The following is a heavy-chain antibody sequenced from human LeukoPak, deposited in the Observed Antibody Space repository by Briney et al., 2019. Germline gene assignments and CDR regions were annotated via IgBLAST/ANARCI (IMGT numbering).Heavy chain of an antibody. J-gene: IGHJ6*03. CDR2: IYTSGST. CDR1: GGSISSGSYY. D-gene: IGHD2-2*01. CDR3: ARLLDCSSTSCYPPYYYYYMDV. V-gene: IGHV4-61*02. Sequence: SETLSLTCTVSGGSISSGSYYWSWIRQPAGKGLEWIGRIYTSGSTNYNPSLKSRVTISVDTSKNQFSLKLSSVTAADTAVYYCARLLDCSSTSCYPPYYYYYMDVWGKGTTVTISS.